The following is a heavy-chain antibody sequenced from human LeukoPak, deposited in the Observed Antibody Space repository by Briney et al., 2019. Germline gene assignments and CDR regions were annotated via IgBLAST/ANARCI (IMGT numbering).Heavy chain of an antibody. V-gene: IGHV4-34*01. CDR1: GGSFSGYY. Sequence: SETLSLTCAVYGGSFSGYYWSWIRQPPGKGLEWIGEINHSGSTNYNPSLKSRVTISVDTSKNQFSLKLSSVTAADTAVYYCARGAPFTGRIDYWGQGTLVTVSS. CDR3: ARGAPFTGRIDY. J-gene: IGHJ4*02. D-gene: IGHD2-8*02. CDR2: INHSGST.